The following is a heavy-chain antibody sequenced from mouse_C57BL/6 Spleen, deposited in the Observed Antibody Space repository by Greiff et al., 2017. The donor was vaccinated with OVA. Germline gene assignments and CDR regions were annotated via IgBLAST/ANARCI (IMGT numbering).Heavy chain of an antibody. CDR3: ARWGMDY. V-gene: IGHV1-82*01. J-gene: IGHJ4*01. CDR1: GYAFSSSW. CDR2: IYPGDGDT. Sequence: VKLQQSGPELVKPGASVKISCKASGYAFSSSWMNWVKQRPGKGLEWIGRIYPGDGDTNYNGKFKGKATLTADKSSSTAYMQLSSLTSEDSAVYFCARWGMDYRGQGTSVTVSS.